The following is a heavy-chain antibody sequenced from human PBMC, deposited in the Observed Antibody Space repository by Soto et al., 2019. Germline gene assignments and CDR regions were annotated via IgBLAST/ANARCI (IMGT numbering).Heavy chain of an antibody. J-gene: IGHJ4*02. CDR1: GGSISSGNYY. CDR3: ATMGTPATGLYFFDY. V-gene: IGHV4-30-4*01. CDR2: ISYSGST. D-gene: IGHD2-15*01. Sequence: SETLSLTCTVSGGSISSGNYYWSWIRQPPGKGLEWIGFISYSGSTYYSTSLKSRVTISVDTSKSQFSLNLSFVTAVDTAVYYCATMGTPATGLYFFDYWGQGSLVTV.